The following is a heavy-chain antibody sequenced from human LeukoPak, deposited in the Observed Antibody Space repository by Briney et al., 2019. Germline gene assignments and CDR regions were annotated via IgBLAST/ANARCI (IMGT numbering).Heavy chain of an antibody. CDR2: IIPMLSIA. CDR1: GDTFSDYA. CDR3: ASGAWSGTSYFDD. V-gene: IGHV1-69*04. Sequence: SVNVSFKAAGDTFSDYAISAVRQAPGQGLEWMGRIIPMLSIANYAQNFQGRVSITADKSANTAYMELSSLRSEDTAVYYCASGAWSGTSYFDDYYQGNLVTVSS. J-gene: IGHJ4*02. D-gene: IGHD3-3*01.